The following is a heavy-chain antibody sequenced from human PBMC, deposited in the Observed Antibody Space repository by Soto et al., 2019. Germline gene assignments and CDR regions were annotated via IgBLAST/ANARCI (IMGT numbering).Heavy chain of an antibody. CDR1: GGSSSSGVYY. J-gene: IGHJ5*02. D-gene: IGHD5-18*01. CDR3: ARSRGYSYGYLNWFDP. Sequence: ALSLTCTVSGGSSSSGVYYWSWIRHHPGKGLEWIGYIYYSGSTYYNPSLKSRVTISVDTSKNQFSLKLSSVTAADTAVYYCARSRGYSYGYLNWFDPWGQGTLVTVSS. CDR2: IYYSGST. V-gene: IGHV4-31*03.